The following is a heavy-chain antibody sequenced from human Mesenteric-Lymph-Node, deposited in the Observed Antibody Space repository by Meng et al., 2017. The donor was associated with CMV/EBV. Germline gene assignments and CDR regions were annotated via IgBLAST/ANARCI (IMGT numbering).Heavy chain of an antibody. Sequence: SETLSLTCTVSGGSISSNYWSWIRQPPGKGLEWIGYASYNGRTNHNPSLKSRVTISVDTSKNQLSLKVSSVTAADTALYYCAKERGRYSGSYSPGFYYSGMDVWGQGTTVTVSS. CDR3: AKERGRYSGSYSPGFYYSGMDV. V-gene: IGHV4-59*12. D-gene: IGHD1-26*01. CDR2: ASYNGRT. CDR1: GGSISSNY. J-gene: IGHJ6*02.